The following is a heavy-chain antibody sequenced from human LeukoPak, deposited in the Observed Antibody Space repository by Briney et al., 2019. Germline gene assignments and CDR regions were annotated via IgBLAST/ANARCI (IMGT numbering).Heavy chain of an antibody. Sequence: ASVKVSCKASGYTFTGYYMHWVRQAPGQGLEWMGWINPNSGGTNYAQKFQGRVTMTRDTSISTAYMELSRLRSDDTAVYYCARHSGRIPSYYFDYWGQGTLVTVSS. CDR2: INPNSGGT. J-gene: IGHJ4*02. CDR1: GYTFTGYY. D-gene: IGHD1-26*01. V-gene: IGHV1-2*02. CDR3: ARHSGRIPSYYFDY.